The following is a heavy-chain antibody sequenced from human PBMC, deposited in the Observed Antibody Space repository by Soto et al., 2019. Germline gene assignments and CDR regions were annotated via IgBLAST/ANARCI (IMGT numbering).Heavy chain of an antibody. CDR3: PTGANYYDSVGYYYY. D-gene: IGHD3-22*01. Sequence: PSETLSLTCTVSGGSISSHYWTWIRQPPGKGLEWIGYIYYSGSTNYNPSLKSRVTISVDTSKNQFSLKLTSVTAADTAVYYCPTGANYYDSVGYYYYWGQGTLVTVSS. J-gene: IGHJ4*02. CDR2: IYYSGST. V-gene: IGHV4-59*11. CDR1: GGSISSHY.